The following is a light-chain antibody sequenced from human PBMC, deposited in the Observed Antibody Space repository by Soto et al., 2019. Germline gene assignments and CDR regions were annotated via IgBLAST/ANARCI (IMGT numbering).Light chain of an antibody. Sequence: EIVMTQSPATLSVSPGERATLSCRASQSISSSLAWYQQKPGQAPRLLIYGASTRATGIPARFSGSGSATEFTLTISSLQSEGFAVYYCQQYNNGPTYTFGQGTKLEIK. CDR2: GAS. J-gene: IGKJ2*01. V-gene: IGKV3-15*01. CDR3: QQYNNGPTYT. CDR1: QSISSS.